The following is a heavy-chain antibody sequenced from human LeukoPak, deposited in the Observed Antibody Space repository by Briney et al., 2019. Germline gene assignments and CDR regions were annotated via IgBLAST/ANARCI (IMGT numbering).Heavy chain of an antibody. CDR1: GGTFSSYA. V-gene: IGHV1-69*13. CDR3: ARVYNWNRGDAFDI. Sequence: ASVKVSCKASGGTFSSYAISWVRQAPGQGLEWMGGIIPIFGTANYAQKFQGRVTITADESTSTAYMELSSLRSEDTAVYYCARVYNWNRGDAFDIWGQGTMVTVSS. CDR2: IIPIFGTA. J-gene: IGHJ3*02. D-gene: IGHD1-20*01.